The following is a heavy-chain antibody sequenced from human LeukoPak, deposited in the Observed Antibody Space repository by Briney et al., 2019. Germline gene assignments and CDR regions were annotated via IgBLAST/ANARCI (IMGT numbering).Heavy chain of an antibody. V-gene: IGHV3-7*01. Sequence: PGGSLRLSCVPSVITVIRFWMTWVRQAPGKGVEWVANINQEGGDKNDLDSVTGRFTISRDNAKNSLYLQMNSLTAEDTAVYYCATHDSRRFDSWGQGTLVTVSS. D-gene: IGHD2-21*02. CDR3: ATHDSRRFDS. CDR2: INQEGGDK. J-gene: IGHJ4*02. CDR1: VITVIRFW.